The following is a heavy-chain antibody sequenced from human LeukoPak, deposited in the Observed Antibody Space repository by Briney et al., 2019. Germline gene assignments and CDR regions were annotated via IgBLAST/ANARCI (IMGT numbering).Heavy chain of an antibody. J-gene: IGHJ6*03. D-gene: IGHD3-22*01. CDR2: IYYSGST. V-gene: IGHV4-59*01. CDR3: ARDVPTYYYDSSVNYYMDV. CDR1: GGSISSYY. Sequence: SETLSLTCTVSGGSISSYYWSWIRQPPGKGLEWIGYIYYSGSTNYNPSLKSRVTISVDTSKNQFSLKLSSVTAADTAVYYCARDVPTYYYDSSVNYYMDVWGKGTTVTVSS.